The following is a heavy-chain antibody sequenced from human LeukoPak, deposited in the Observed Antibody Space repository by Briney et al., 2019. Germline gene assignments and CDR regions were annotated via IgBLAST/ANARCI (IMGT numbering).Heavy chain of an antibody. D-gene: IGHD2-2*01. Sequence: ASVKVSCKASGYTFTSNGISWVRQAPGQGLEWMGWISAYNGNTNYAQKLQGRVTMTTDTSTSTAYMELRSLRSDDTAVYYCARDKGYCSSTSCSDAFDIWGQGTMVTVSS. CDR1: GYTFTSNG. J-gene: IGHJ3*02. CDR3: ARDKGYCSSTSCSDAFDI. CDR2: ISAYNGNT. V-gene: IGHV1-18*01.